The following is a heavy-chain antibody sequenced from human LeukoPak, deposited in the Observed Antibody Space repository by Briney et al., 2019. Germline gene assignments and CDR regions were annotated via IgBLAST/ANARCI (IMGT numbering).Heavy chain of an antibody. V-gene: IGHV3-30*02. D-gene: IGHD2-2*01. CDR3: AKQLPIVVVPAAPDY. CDR1: GFTFSSYG. CDR2: IRYDGSNK. J-gene: IGHJ4*02. Sequence: GGSLRLSCAASGFTFSSYGMHWVRQAPGKGLGWVAFIRYDGSNKYYADSVKGRFTISRDNSKNTLYLQMNSLRAEDTAVYYCAKQLPIVVVPAAPDYWGQGTLVTVSS.